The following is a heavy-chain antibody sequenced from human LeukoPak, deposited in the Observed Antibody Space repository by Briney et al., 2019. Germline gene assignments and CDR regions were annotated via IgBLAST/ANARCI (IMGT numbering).Heavy chain of an antibody. V-gene: IGHV3-21*01. CDR1: GFTFSSYS. Sequence: PGGPLRLSCAASGFTFSSYSMNWVRQAPGKGLEWVSSISSSSSYIYYADSVKGRFTISRDNAKNSLYLQMNSLRAEDTAVYYCARDMGIKGSCSITCCYANDILTGYYYYMDVWGKGTTVTVSS. J-gene: IGHJ6*03. CDR3: ARDMGIKGSCSITCCYANDILTGYYYYMDV. D-gene: IGHD2-2*01. CDR2: ISSSSSYI.